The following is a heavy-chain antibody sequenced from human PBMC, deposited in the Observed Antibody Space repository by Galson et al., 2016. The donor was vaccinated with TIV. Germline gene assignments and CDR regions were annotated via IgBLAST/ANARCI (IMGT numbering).Heavy chain of an antibody. D-gene: IGHD7-27*01. CDR3: ARLYPCFWGCAHYYYHGVDI. V-gene: IGHV1-2*02. Sequence: SVKVSCKASGYTFTGYFLHWVRQAPGHGPEWMGWINPKTGAITYAQNYQGRVTMTGDTPTSTVYVELNRLQSDDTAVYYCARLYPCFWGCAHYYYHGVDIWGQGTTVTVSS. CDR2: INPKTGAI. J-gene: IGHJ6*02. CDR1: GYTFTGYF.